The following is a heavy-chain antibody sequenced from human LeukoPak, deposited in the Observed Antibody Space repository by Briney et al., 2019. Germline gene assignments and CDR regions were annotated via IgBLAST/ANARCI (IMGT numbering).Heavy chain of an antibody. J-gene: IGHJ4*02. CDR2: INPNSGGT. CDR1: GYTFTGYY. CDR3: ARDQSKTVVPAAN. Sequence: ASVKVSCKASGYTFTGYYMHWVRQAPGQGLEWMGWINPNSGGTNYAQKFQGWVTMTRDTSISTAYMELSRLRSDDTAVYYCARDQSKTVVPAANWGQGTLVTVSS. D-gene: IGHD2-2*01. V-gene: IGHV1-2*04.